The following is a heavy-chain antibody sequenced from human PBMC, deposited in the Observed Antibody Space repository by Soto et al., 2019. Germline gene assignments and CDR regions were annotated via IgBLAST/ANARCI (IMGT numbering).Heavy chain of an antibody. D-gene: IGHD3-10*01. CDR3: YGSGIDY. J-gene: IGHJ4*02. CDR1: GFTFSNYG. Sequence: QVQLVESGGGVVQPGRSRRLSCAASGFTFSNYGMHWVRQAPGKGLEWVAAISNDGLNKYYLDSVKGRFTISRDNSKNTLDLRMNSLRVEDTAVYYCYGSGIDYWGQGTLVTVSS. V-gene: IGHV3-30*03. CDR2: ISNDGLNK.